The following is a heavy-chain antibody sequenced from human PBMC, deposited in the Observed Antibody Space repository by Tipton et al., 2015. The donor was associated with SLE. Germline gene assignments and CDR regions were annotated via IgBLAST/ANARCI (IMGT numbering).Heavy chain of an antibody. CDR1: GFTFSSYA. J-gene: IGHJ3*02. Sequence: GSLRLSCAASGFTFSSYAMSWVRQAPGKGLEWVSAISGSGGSTYYADSVKGRFTISRDNSKNTLYLQMNSLRAEDTAVYYCAKDGYYGSGTRDAFDIWGQGTLVTVSS. V-gene: IGHV3-23*01. CDR2: ISGSGGST. D-gene: IGHD3-10*01. CDR3: AKDGYYGSGTRDAFDI.